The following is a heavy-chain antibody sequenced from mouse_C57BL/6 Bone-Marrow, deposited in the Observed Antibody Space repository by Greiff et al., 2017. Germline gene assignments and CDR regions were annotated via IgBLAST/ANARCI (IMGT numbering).Heavy chain of an antibody. CDR1: GYTFTSYW. CDR3: ARRGLYDGYWYYAMDY. Sequence: VQLQQPGAELVRPGSSVKLSCKASGYTFTSYWMHWVKQRPIQGLEWIGNIDPSDSETHYNQKFKDKATLTVDKSSSTAYMQLSSLTSEDSAVYYCARRGLYDGYWYYAMDYWGQGTSVTVSS. V-gene: IGHV1-52*01. D-gene: IGHD2-3*01. J-gene: IGHJ4*01. CDR2: IDPSDSET.